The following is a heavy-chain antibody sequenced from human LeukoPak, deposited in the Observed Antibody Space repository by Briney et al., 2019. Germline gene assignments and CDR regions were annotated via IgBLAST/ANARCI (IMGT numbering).Heavy chain of an antibody. J-gene: IGHJ6*02. D-gene: IGHD2-2*01. V-gene: IGHV4-4*02. Sequence: SETLSLTCAVSGGSISSSNWWSWIRQPPGKGLEWIGEINHSGSTNYNPSLKSRVTISVDTSKNQFSLKLSSVTAADTAVYYCARGLVVPAAPHYYYYYGMDVWGQGTTVTVSS. CDR3: ARGLVVPAAPHYYYYYGMDV. CDR1: GGSISSSNW. CDR2: INHSGST.